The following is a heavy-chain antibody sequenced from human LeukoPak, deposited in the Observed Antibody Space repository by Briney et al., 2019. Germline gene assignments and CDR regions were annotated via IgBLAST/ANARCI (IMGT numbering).Heavy chain of an antibody. Sequence: TGGSLRLSCAASGFTFSGSATHWVRQASGKGLEWVGRIRGRANGYATAFATSVRGRFTIFRDDSENTAYLQMSSLKTEDTAIYYCTRRSDTSGSTSGLDIWGQGTLVTVSS. V-gene: IGHV3-73*01. D-gene: IGHD6-13*01. J-gene: IGHJ3*02. CDR2: IRGRANGYAT. CDR1: GFTFSGSA. CDR3: TRRSDTSGSTSGLDI.